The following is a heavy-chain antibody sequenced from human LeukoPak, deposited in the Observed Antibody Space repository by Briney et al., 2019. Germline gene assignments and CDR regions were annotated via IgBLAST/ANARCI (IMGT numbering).Heavy chain of an antibody. V-gene: IGHV3-9*03. CDR3: AKGAARLSLFTSFDY. Sequence: GGSLRLSCAASGFTFDDYAMHWVRQAPGKGLEWVSGISWNRGSIGYADSAKGRFTISRDNAKNSLYLQMNSLRPEDMALYYCAKGAARLSLFTSFDYWGQGTLVTVSS. J-gene: IGHJ4*02. CDR1: GFTFDDYA. CDR2: ISWNRGSI. D-gene: IGHD3-16*01.